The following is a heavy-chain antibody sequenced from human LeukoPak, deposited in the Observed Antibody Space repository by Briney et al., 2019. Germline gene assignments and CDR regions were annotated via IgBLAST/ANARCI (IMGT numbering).Heavy chain of an antibody. J-gene: IGHJ6*03. CDR1: GFTFSSYE. V-gene: IGHV3-48*03. CDR2: ISSSGSTI. D-gene: IGHD6-19*01. Sequence: GGSLRLSCAASGFTFSSYEMNWVRQAPGKGLEWVSYISSSGSTIYYADSVKGRFTISRDNSKNTLYLQMNSLRAEDTAVYYCAKDEYSSGWGDYYYYMDVWGKGTTVTVSS. CDR3: AKDEYSSGWGDYYYYMDV.